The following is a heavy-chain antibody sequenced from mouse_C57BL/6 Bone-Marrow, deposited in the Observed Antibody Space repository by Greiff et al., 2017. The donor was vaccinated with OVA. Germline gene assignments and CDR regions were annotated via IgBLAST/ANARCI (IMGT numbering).Heavy chain of an antibody. CDR3: ARSGYGYDYFDY. Sequence: VQLQQPGTELVKPGASVKLSCKASGYTYTSYWMHWVKQRPGQGLEWIGNINPSNGGTNYNEKFKSKATLTVDKSSSTAYMQLSSLTSEDSAVYYCARSGYGYDYFDYWGQGTTLTVSS. CDR1: GYTYTSYW. J-gene: IGHJ2*01. CDR2: INPSNGGT. V-gene: IGHV1-53*01. D-gene: IGHD2-2*01.